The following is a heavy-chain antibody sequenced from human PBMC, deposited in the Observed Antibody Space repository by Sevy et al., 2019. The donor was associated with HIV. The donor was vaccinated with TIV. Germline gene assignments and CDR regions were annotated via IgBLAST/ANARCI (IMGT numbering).Heavy chain of an antibody. Sequence: ASVKVSCKASGYTFTSYGISWVRQAPGHGLEWMGWISAYNGNTNYAQKLQGRVTMTTDTSTSTAYMELRSLRSDDTAVYYCARPYYYDSSGILRNAFDIWGQGTMVTVSS. D-gene: IGHD3-22*01. V-gene: IGHV1-18*01. J-gene: IGHJ3*02. CDR2: ISAYNGNT. CDR1: GYTFTSYG. CDR3: ARPYYYDSSGILRNAFDI.